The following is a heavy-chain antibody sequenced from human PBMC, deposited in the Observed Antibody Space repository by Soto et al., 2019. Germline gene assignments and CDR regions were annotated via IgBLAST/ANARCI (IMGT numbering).Heavy chain of an antibody. CDR1: GFTFSSYW. CDR3: ARDFYDILTGQDGMDV. V-gene: IGHV3-74*01. D-gene: IGHD3-9*01. CDR2: INSDGSST. J-gene: IGHJ6*02. Sequence: PGGSLRLSCAASGFTFSSYWMHWVRQAPGKGLVWVSRINSDGSSTSYADSVKGRFTISRDNAKNTLYLQMNSLRAEDTAVYYCARDFYDILTGQDGMDVWGQGTTVTVSS.